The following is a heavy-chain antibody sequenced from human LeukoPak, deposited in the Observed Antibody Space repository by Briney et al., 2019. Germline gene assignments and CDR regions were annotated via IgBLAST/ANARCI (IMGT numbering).Heavy chain of an antibody. Sequence: ASVKVSCKASGYTFTSYDINWVRQATGQGLEWMGWMNPNSGNTGYAQKFQGRVTMTRNTSISTAYMELSSLRSEDTAVYYCASFGADYVPDSGGMDVWGQGTTVTVSS. J-gene: IGHJ6*02. V-gene: IGHV1-8*01. CDR3: ASFGADYVPDSGGMDV. D-gene: IGHD3-16*01. CDR2: MNPNSGNT. CDR1: GYTFTSYD.